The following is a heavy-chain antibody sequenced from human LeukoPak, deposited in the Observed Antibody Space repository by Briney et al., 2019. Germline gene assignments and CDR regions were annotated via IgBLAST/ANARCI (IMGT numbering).Heavy chain of an antibody. CDR3: AREVPSAVVPAAGYYYYYMDV. V-gene: IGHV4-59*12. CDR1: GGSISNYY. J-gene: IGHJ6*03. D-gene: IGHD2-2*01. Sequence: SETLSLTCTVSGGSISNYYWSWIRQPPGKGLEWIGYIYHSGSTYYNPSLKSRVTISVDRSKNQFSLKLSSVTAADTAVYYCAREVPSAVVPAAGYYYYYMDVWGKGTTVTVSS. CDR2: IYHSGST.